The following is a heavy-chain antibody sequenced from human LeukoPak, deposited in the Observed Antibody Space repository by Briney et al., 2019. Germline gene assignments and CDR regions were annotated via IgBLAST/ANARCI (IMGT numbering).Heavy chain of an antibody. J-gene: IGHJ4*02. V-gene: IGHV1-2*02. CDR1: GYTFTGYY. Sequence: AASVKVSCKASGYTFTGYYMHWVRQAPGRGLEWMGWINPNSGGTNYAQKFQGRVTMTRDTSISTAYMELSRLRSDDTAVYYCAREFKRWLQLSLDYWGQGTLVTVSS. D-gene: IGHD5-24*01. CDR3: AREFKRWLQLSLDY. CDR2: INPNSGGT.